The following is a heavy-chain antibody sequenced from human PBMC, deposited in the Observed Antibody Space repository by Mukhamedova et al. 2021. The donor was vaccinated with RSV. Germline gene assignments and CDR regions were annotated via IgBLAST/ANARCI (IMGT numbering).Heavy chain of an antibody. Sequence: GQGLEWMGWISAYNGNTNYAQKLQGRVTMTTDTSKSTAYMELRSLRSDDTAVYYCARGPMDAFDIWGQGTMVTVSS. CDR2: ISAYNGNT. V-gene: IGHV1-18*01. J-gene: IGHJ3*02. CDR3: ARGPMDAFDI.